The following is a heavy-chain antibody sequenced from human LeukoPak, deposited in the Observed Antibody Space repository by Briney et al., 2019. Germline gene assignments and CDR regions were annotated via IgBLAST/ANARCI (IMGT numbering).Heavy chain of an antibody. Sequence: ASVKVSCKVSGYTLTELSMHWVRQAPGKGLVWMGGFDPEDGETIYAQKFQGRVTMTEDTSADTAYMELSSLRSEDTAVYYCATWHGDSFDYWGQGTLVTVSS. CDR3: ATWHGDSFDY. CDR2: FDPEDGET. J-gene: IGHJ4*02. CDR1: GYTLTELS. V-gene: IGHV1-24*01. D-gene: IGHD3-10*01.